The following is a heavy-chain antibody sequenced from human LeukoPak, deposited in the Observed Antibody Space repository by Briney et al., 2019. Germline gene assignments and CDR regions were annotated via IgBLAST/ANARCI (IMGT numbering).Heavy chain of an antibody. V-gene: IGHV4-59*01. D-gene: IGHD3-22*01. CDR3: ARDRGSPYYYDSSGLFDY. CDR1: GGSISSYY. J-gene: IGHJ4*02. CDR2: LYYSGST. Sequence: SETLSLTCTVSGGSISSYYWSWLRQPPGKGLEWIGYLYYSGSTNYNPSLKSRVTISVDTSKNQFSLKLSSVTAADTAVYYCARDRGSPYYYDSSGLFDYWGQGTLVTVSS.